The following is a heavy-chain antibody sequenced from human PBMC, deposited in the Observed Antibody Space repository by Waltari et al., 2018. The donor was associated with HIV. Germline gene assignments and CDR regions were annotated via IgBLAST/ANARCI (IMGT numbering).Heavy chain of an antibody. D-gene: IGHD6-6*01. CDR3: AREGYSSSSGVRPNWLDP. CDR2: RNPNSGNT. CDR1: GYTFTSYD. V-gene: IGHV1-8*01. J-gene: IGHJ5*02. Sequence: QVQLVQSGAEVKKPGASVKVSCKASGYTFTSYDINWVRQAPGQGLEWMGWRNPNSGNTGYAQKCQGRGTMTRNTSISTAYMELSSLRSEDTAVYYCAREGYSSSSGVRPNWLDPWGQGTLVTVSS.